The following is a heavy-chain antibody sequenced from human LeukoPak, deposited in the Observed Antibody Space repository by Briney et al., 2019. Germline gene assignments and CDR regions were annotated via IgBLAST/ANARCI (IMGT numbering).Heavy chain of an antibody. V-gene: IGHV1-69*01. D-gene: IGHD2-15*01. CDR2: IIPIFGTA. CDR1: GGTFSSYA. Sequence: SVKVSCKASGGTFSSYAISWVRQAPGQGLEWMGGIIPIFGTANYAQKFQGRVTITADESTSTAYMELSSLRSEDTAVYYCARDRVVVAATRWFDPWGQGTLVTVSS. J-gene: IGHJ5*02. CDR3: ARDRVVVAATRWFDP.